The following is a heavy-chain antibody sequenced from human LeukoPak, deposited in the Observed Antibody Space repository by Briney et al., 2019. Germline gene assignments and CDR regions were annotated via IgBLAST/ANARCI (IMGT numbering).Heavy chain of an antibody. CDR2: INPNSGGT. J-gene: IGHJ3*02. D-gene: IGHD4-17*01. CDR3: ARQATVTDAFDI. V-gene: IGHV1-2*06. Sequence: RGASVKVSCKASGYTFTGYYMHWVRQAPGQGLEWMGRINPNSGGTNYAQKFQGRVTMTRDTSISTAYMELSRLRSDDTAVYYCARQATVTDAFDIWGQGSMVTVSS. CDR1: GYTFTGYY.